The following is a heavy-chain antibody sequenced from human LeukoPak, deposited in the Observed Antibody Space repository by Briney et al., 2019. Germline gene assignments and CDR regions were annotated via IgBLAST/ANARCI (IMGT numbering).Heavy chain of an antibody. D-gene: IGHD6-13*01. V-gene: IGHV3-7*01. CDR1: GFTFSSYS. CDR3: ASRSSVAGTGPG. Sequence: PGGSLRLSCAASGFTFSSYSMNWVRQAPGKGLEWVADIKQDGSEKYYVDSVKGRFTISRDNAKNSLYLQMNNLRAEDTAVYYCASRSSVAGTGPGWGQGTLVTVSS. CDR2: IKQDGSEK. J-gene: IGHJ4*02.